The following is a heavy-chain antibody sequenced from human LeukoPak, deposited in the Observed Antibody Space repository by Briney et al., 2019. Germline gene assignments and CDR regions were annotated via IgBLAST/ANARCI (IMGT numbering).Heavy chain of an antibody. J-gene: IGHJ4*02. Sequence: GRSLRLSCAAAGFTFDDYAMHWVRQAPGKGLEWVSGISWNSGSIGCADSVKGRFTISRDNAKNSLYLQMNSLRAEDTALYYCAKEKRYCSGGSCYRPLDYWGQGTLVTVSS. V-gene: IGHV3-9*01. CDR3: AKEKRYCSGGSCYRPLDY. CDR1: GFTFDDYA. D-gene: IGHD2-15*01. CDR2: ISWNSGSI.